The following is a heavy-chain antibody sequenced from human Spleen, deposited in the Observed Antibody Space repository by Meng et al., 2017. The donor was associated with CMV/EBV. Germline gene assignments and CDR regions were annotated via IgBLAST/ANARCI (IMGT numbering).Heavy chain of an antibody. CDR1: GFTISAGY. CDR2: NICYGGST. CDR3: AKDVRLGGNYGCFDP. D-gene: IGHD1-26*01. V-gene: IGHV3-23*01. J-gene: IGHJ5*02. Sequence: GFTISAGYNWWCRREPGEGVEWVLGNICYGGSTYYAASVKSRFTISRDNSKSTLYLQMNSLRAEDTAVYHCAKDVRLGGNYGCFDPWGQGTLVTVSS.